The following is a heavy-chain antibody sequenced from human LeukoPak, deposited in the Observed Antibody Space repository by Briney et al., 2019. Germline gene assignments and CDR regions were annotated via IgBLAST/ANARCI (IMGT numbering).Heavy chain of an antibody. CDR2: IYTSGST. J-gene: IGHJ3*02. D-gene: IGHD6-13*01. CDR3: ARDRIAAAHDAFDI. Sequence: SQTPSLTCTVSGGSISSGSYYWSWIQQPAGKGLEWIGRIYTSGSTNYNPSLKSRVTISVDTSKNQFSLKLSSVTAADTAVYYCARDRIAAAHDAFDIWGQGTMVTVSS. V-gene: IGHV4-61*02. CDR1: GGSISSGSYY.